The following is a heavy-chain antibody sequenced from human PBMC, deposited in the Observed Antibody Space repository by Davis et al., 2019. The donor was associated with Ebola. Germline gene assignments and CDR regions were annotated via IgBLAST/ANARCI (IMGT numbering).Heavy chain of an antibody. CDR2: IIPVFRTP. CDR3: AHLGPQRYCSGGGCHGYLDY. Sequence: SVKVSCKAIGDTLTSYAMTWVRQAPGQGLEWVGGIIPVFRTPSYAQKFQGRVTITAVESTRTAYMELNGLRSEDTAVYYCAHLGPQRYCSGGGCHGYLDYWGQGTLVTVSS. CDR1: GDTLTSYA. V-gene: IGHV1-69*13. D-gene: IGHD2-15*01. J-gene: IGHJ4*02.